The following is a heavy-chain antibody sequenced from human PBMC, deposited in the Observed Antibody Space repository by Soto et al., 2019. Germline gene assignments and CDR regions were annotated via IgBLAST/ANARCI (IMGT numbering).Heavy chain of an antibody. J-gene: IGHJ4*02. CDR3: WSQLFHGLMRTTPGGGYCDS. V-gene: IGHV1-3*01. CDR1: GYTFTSYS. Sequence: QVHIVQSGAEVKKPGASVKVSCKTSGYTFTSYSIHWVRQAPGHRPEWLGRIYPADGKTIYSQMFQGRVTLTRDISAATGYSELSGLRSEDTAVYYRWSQLFHGLMRTTPGGGYCDSWGQGSLVTVSS. CDR2: IYPADGKT. D-gene: IGHD2-21*01.